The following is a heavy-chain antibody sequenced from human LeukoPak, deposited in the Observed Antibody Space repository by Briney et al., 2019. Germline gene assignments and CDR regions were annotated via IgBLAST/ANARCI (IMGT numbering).Heavy chain of an antibody. CDR2: IYYSGST. D-gene: IGHD3-10*01. CDR1: GGSVSSGSYY. V-gene: IGHV4-61*01. Sequence: SETLSLTCTVSGGSVSSGSYYWSWIRQPPGKGLEWIGYIYYSGSTNYNPSLKGRVTISVDTSKNQFSLKLSSVTAADTAVYYCARERGYYGSGSHNHAFDIWGQGTMVTVSS. CDR3: ARERGYYGSGSHNHAFDI. J-gene: IGHJ3*02.